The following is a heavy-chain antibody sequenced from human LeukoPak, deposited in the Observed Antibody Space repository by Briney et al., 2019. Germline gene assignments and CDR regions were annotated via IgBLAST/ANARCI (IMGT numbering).Heavy chain of an antibody. Sequence: SETLSLTCTVSGGSISSSSYYWGWIRQPPGKGLEWIGSIYYSGSTNYNPSLKSRVTISVDTSKNQFSLKLSSVTAADTAVYYCARAYGRNYYYYMDVWGKGTTVTISS. CDR1: GGSISSSSYY. CDR3: ARAYGRNYYYYMDV. CDR2: IYYSGST. J-gene: IGHJ6*03. V-gene: IGHV4-39*07. D-gene: IGHD2-8*01.